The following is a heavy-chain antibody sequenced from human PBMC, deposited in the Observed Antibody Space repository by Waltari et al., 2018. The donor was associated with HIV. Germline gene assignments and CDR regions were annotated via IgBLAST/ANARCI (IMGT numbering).Heavy chain of an antibody. CDR2: IYGSGGST. CDR1: GGSFSSYY. J-gene: IGHJ5*02. Sequence: QVQLQESGPGLVKPSETLSLTCAVSGGSFSSYYWSWIRQSPGKGLEWIGRIYGSGGSTDYNPSLKRRVTISIDTSKIQFSRKLNSVTAADSAVYYCARCGPTRHCSGRGCYDVRFDVWGPGVLVTVSS. CDR3: ARCGPTRHCSGRGCYDVRFDV. V-gene: IGHV4-4*07. D-gene: IGHD2-15*01.